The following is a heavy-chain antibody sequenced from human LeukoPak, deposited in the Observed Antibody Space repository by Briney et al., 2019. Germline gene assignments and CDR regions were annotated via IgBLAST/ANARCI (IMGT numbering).Heavy chain of an antibody. CDR1: GFTFDDYA. D-gene: IGHD3-10*01. V-gene: IGHV3-9*03. CDR3: EKEDPPYGWGENVFDI. CDR2: ISWNSGSI. J-gene: IGHJ3*02. Sequence: GGSLRLPCAAYGFTFDDYAMHWVRQAPGKGLEWVSGISWNSGSIGYADSVKGRFIISRDNAKNSLYLQMNSLRAEDMALYYCEKEDPPYGWGENVFDIGGQGTMVTVSS.